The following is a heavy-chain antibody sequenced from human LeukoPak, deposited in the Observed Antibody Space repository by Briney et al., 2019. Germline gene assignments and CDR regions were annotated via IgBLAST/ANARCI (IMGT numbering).Heavy chain of an antibody. CDR1: GFTFSAYA. Sequence: PGGSLRLSCAASGFTFSAYAVTWIRQAPGKGLEWVSSIHGSGGTTYYADSVKGRFTISRDNAKNTLYLQMNSLRAEDTAVYYCASCYGPSYGMDVWGQGTTVTVSS. V-gene: IGHV3-23*01. CDR3: ASCYGPSYGMDV. J-gene: IGHJ6*02. D-gene: IGHD2-2*01. CDR2: IHGSGGTT.